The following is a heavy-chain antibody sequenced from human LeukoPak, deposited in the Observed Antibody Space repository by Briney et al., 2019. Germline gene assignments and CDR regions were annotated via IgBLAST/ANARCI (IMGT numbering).Heavy chain of an antibody. CDR2: ISAYNGNT. V-gene: IGHV1-18*01. Sequence: ASVKVSCKASGYTFTSYGISWVRQAPGQRLEWMGWISAYNGNTNYAQKLQGRVTMTTDTSTSTAYMELRSLRSDDTAVCYCAREDYSNYGSDYWGQGTLVTVSS. J-gene: IGHJ4*02. D-gene: IGHD4-11*01. CDR1: GYTFTSYG. CDR3: AREDYSNYGSDY.